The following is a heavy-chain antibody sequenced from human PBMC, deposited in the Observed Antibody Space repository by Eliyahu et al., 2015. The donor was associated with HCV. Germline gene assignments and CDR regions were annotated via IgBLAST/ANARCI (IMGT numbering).Heavy chain of an antibody. CDR2: MNPNSGNT. CDR1: GYXXTSYD. V-gene: IGHV1-8*01. D-gene: IGHD2-21*01. J-gene: IGHJ6*02. CDR3: ARAYSILYYYYYGMDV. Sequence: QVQLVQSGAEVKKPGASVXVSCKASGYXXTSYDINWVRQATGQGLEWMGWMNPNSGNTGYAQKFQGRVTMTRNTSISTAYMELSSLRSEDTAVYYCARAYSILYYYYYGMDVWGQGTTVTVSS.